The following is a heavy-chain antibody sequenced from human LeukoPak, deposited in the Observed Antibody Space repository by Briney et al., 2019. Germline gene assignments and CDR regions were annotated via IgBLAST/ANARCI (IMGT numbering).Heavy chain of an antibody. Sequence: GGSLRLSCAASGFTFSSYWMHWVRQAPGKGLVWVSGVKSDGTGTNYADSVKGRFTISRDNAKNTLYLQMNSLRPEDTAVYYCARGFGSGIYYVSPWGQGTLVTVSS. J-gene: IGHJ5*02. CDR1: GFTFSSYW. D-gene: IGHD3-10*01. CDR3: ARGFGSGIYYVSP. CDR2: VKSDGTGT. V-gene: IGHV3-74*01.